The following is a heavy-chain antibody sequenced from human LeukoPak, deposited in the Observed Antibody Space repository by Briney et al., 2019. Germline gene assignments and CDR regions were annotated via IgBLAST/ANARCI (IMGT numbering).Heavy chain of an antibody. CDR2: MSCNSGSK. D-gene: IGHD6-19*01. CDR1: GFTFNDYA. CDR3: PEDTYLDRSGWSNAVEY. V-gene: IGHV3-9*01. J-gene: IGHJ4*02. Sequence: GGSLRLSCAASGFTFNDYAMHWGRQAPGKGLEWVSGMSCNSGSKGYADSVKGRFTISRDKAKNTLYLQMNSLMAEDTALYYFPEDTYLDRSGWSNAVEYWGQGTLVSVSS.